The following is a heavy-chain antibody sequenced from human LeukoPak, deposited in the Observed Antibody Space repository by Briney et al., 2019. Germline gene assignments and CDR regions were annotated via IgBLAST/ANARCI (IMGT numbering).Heavy chain of an antibody. Sequence: GGSLGLSCVASGFTFNTYGMHWVRQAPGKGLEWVAVIWFDGSKKYYADSVKGRFTISRDDPKNTLYLQMNSLRAEDTAVYFCARDRINLFDYWGQGALVTVSS. CDR1: GFTFNTYG. CDR2: IWFDGSKK. CDR3: ARDRINLFDY. J-gene: IGHJ4*02. V-gene: IGHV3-33*01. D-gene: IGHD1-14*01.